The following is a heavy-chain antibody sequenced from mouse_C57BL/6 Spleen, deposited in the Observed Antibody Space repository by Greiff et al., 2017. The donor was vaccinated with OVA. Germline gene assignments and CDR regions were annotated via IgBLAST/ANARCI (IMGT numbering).Heavy chain of an antibody. D-gene: IGHD1-1*01. V-gene: IGHV5-6*02. Sequence: DVKLQESGGDLVKPGGSLKLSCAASGFTFSSYGMSWVRQTPDKRLEWVATISSGGSYTYYPDSVKGRITISRDNAKNTLYLQMSSLKSEDTAVYYCASHGSSYNWYFDVWGTGTTVTVSS. J-gene: IGHJ1*03. CDR1: GFTFSSYG. CDR2: ISSGGSYT. CDR3: ASHGSSYNWYFDV.